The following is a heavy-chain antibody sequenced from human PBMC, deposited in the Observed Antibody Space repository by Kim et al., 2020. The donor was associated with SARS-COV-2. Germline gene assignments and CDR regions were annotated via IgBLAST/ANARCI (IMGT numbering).Heavy chain of an antibody. J-gene: IGHJ6*02. V-gene: IGHV1-2*06. Sequence: ASVKVSCKASGYTFTGYYMHWVRQAPGQGLEWMGRINPNSGGTNYAQKFQGRVTMTKDTSISTAYMELSRLRSDDTAVYYCAGGGSRERTIFGVVIGSGPPAGVDVWGQGTTVTVSS. CDR1: GYTFTGYY. CDR2: INPNSGGT. CDR3: AGGGSRERTIFGVVIGSGPPAGVDV. D-gene: IGHD3-3*01.